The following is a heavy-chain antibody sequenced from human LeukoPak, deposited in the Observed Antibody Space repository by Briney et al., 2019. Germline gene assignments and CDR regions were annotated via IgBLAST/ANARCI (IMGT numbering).Heavy chain of an antibody. V-gene: IGHV3-7*05. CDR1: GFMFSNFW. D-gene: IGHD2-15*01. CDR2: INKDGSEK. Sequence: GGTLRLSCVTSGFMFSNFWMSWVRHAPGKGLEWVANINKDGSEKYYVDSLKGRFTISRDNAKNSLYLQMNSLRADDTAVYYCAKDQVVAATYLYFDYWGQGTLVTVSS. J-gene: IGHJ4*02. CDR3: AKDQVVAATYLYFDY.